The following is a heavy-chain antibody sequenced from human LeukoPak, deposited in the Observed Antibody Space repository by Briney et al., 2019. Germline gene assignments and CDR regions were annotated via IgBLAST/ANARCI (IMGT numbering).Heavy chain of an antibody. V-gene: IGHV3-23*01. CDR1: GIPFTTYA. Sequence: GGSLRLSCAASGIPFTTYAMNWVRQAPGKGLEWVATISDGGGGTTYYADSVKGRFTISRDNSKSTLYLQMNDLRTDDTAVYFCAKDPPGGFNRGYRDDSWGQGTLVAVSA. CDR2: ISDGGGGTT. D-gene: IGHD3-22*01. CDR3: AKDPPGGFNRGYRDDS. J-gene: IGHJ4*02.